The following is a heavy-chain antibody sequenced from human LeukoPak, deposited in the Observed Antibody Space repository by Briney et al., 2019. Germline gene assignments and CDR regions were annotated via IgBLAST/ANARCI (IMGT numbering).Heavy chain of an antibody. Sequence: GGSLRLSCAASGFTFSSYWMHWVRQAPGKGLVWVSRINSDGSSTSYADPVKGRSTISRDNAKNTLYMQMNSLRAEDTAVYYCARAGYYDFWSVYYSFDYWGQGTLVTVSS. J-gene: IGHJ4*02. CDR1: GFTFSSYW. CDR3: ARAGYYDFWSVYYSFDY. D-gene: IGHD3-3*01. CDR2: INSDGSST. V-gene: IGHV3-74*01.